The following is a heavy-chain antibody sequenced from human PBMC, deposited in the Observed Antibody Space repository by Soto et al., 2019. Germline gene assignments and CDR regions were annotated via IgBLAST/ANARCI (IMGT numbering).Heavy chain of an antibody. J-gene: IGHJ6*02. CDR1: GYTFTSYY. Sequence: ASVKVSCKASGYTFTSYYMHWVRQAPGQGLERMGIINPSGGSTSYAQKIQGRVTMTRDTSTSTVYMELSSLRSEDTAVYYCARGLLWFGDSRKKDYYYGMDVWGQGTTVTVSS. CDR3: ARGLLWFGDSRKKDYYYGMDV. V-gene: IGHV1-46*01. D-gene: IGHD3-10*01. CDR2: INPSGGST.